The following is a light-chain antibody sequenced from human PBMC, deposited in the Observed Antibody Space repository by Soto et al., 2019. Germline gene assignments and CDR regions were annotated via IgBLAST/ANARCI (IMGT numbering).Light chain of an antibody. CDR1: SSDVGGYNY. CDR2: EVT. V-gene: IGLV2-14*01. CDR3: SSYTSSFTLV. J-gene: IGLJ2*01. Sequence: QSVLTQPASVSGSPGQSITISCTGTSSDVGGYNYVSWYQHHPGKAPKLIIYEVTNRPSGVSNRFSGSKSGNTASLTISGLQAEDEADYYCSSYTSSFTLVFGGGTKLTVL.